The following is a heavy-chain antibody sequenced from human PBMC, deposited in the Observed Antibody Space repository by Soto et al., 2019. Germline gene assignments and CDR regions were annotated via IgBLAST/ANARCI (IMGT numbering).Heavy chain of an antibody. D-gene: IGHD2-2*02. J-gene: IGHJ4*02. CDR3: ARHPIPDYYFDY. V-gene: IGHV4-59*08. CDR2: IYYSGST. Sequence: QVQLQESGPGLVKPSETLSLTCTVSGGSISSYYWSWIRQPPGKGLEWIGYIYYSGSTNYNPSLTSRVTLSVDTSKNQFSLKLSSVTAADTAVYYCARHPIPDYYFDYWGQGTLVTVSS. CDR1: GGSISSYY.